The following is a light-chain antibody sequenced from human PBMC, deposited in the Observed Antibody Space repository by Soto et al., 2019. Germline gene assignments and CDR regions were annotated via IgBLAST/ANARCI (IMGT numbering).Light chain of an antibody. CDR1: QSIRYY. CDR2: GAY. Sequence: DIQLTQSPPILSASVGERVTITCRASQSIRYYLSWYQQMPGKAPKLLIYGAYSLQSGVPSRFSGSGSGTACTLTLCSLQPDYFAAFFFQHHNCYSQTFGQGTKVEIK. CDR3: QHHNCYSQT. V-gene: IGKV1-5*01. J-gene: IGKJ1*01.